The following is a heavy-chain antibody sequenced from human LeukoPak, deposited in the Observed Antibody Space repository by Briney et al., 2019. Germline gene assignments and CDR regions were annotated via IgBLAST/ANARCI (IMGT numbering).Heavy chain of an antibody. D-gene: IGHD6-19*01. CDR2: IRYDGSNK. J-gene: IGHJ6*02. CDR3: AKDLKLRYSSGWYYYYGMDV. V-gene: IGHV3-30*02. Sequence: GGSLRLSCAASGFTFSSYGMHWVRQAPGKGLAGVAFIRYDGSNKYYADSVKGRFTISRDNSKNTLYLQMNSLRAEDTAVYYCAKDLKLRYSSGWYYYYGMDVWGQGTTVTVSS. CDR1: GFTFSSYG.